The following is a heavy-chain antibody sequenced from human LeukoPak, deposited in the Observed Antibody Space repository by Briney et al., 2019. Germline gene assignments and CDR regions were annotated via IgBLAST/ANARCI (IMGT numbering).Heavy chain of an antibody. V-gene: IGHV3-11*01. CDR3: AKMSPYTSGWPSDC. Sequence: GGSLRLSCAASGFTFSNYYMSWIRQAPGKGLEWVSYISSSGTTMYYPVSVKGRFTISRDNSKNTLYLQIKNVRAEDTAKYYCAKMSPYTSGWPSDCWGQGTLVTVSS. CDR2: ISSSGTTM. CDR1: GFTFSNYY. D-gene: IGHD6-19*01. J-gene: IGHJ4*02.